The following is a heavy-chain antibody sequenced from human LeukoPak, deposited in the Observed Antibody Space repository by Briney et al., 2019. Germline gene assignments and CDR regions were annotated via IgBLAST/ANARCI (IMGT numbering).Heavy chain of an antibody. J-gene: IGHJ4*02. D-gene: IGHD1-26*01. CDR3: ARGHTALGAVDN. CDR1: GLTFSSSW. Sequence: PGGSLRLSCAVSGLTFSSSWMDWVRQAPGKGLEWVASINPDGNKKYSADSVKGRFTVSRDNAKNSLYLQMNSLRAEDTAVYYCARGHTALGAVDNWGQGTLVTVSS. V-gene: IGHV3-7*01. CDR2: INPDGNKK.